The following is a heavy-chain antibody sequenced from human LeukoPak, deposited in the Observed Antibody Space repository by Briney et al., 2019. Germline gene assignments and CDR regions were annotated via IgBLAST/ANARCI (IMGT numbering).Heavy chain of an antibody. CDR2: IIPILGIA. CDR1: GGTFSSYA. V-gene: IGHV1-69*04. CDR3: ARMAMVRGVSDY. J-gene: IGHJ4*02. D-gene: IGHD3-10*01. Sequence: ASVKVSCKASGGTFSSYAISWVRQAPGQGLEWMGRIIPILGIANYAQKFQGRVTITADKSTSTAYMELSSLRSEDTAVYYCARMAMVRGVSDYWGQGTLVTVSS.